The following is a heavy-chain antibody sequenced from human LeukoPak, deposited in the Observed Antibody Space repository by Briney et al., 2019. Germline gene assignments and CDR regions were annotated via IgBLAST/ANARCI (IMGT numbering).Heavy chain of an antibody. CDR2: ISSSSSTI. CDR3: ARGRVVNYYYYYMDV. D-gene: IGHD3-22*01. V-gene: IGHV3-48*01. Sequence: GGSLRLSCAASGFTFSSYSMNWVRQAPGKGLEWVSYISSSSSTIYYADSVKGRFTISRDNAKNSLYLQMNSLRAEDTAVYYCARGRVVNYYYYYMDVWGKGTTVTVSS. CDR1: GFTFSSYS. J-gene: IGHJ6*03.